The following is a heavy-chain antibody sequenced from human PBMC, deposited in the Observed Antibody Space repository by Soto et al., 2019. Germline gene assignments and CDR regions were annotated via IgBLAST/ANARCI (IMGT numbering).Heavy chain of an antibody. Sequence: QVQLVQSGAEVKKPGSSVKVSCKASGGTFSSYAISWVRQAPGQGLEWMGGIIPIFGTANYAQKFQGRVTITADESTSTGYMELGSLRSEDTAVYYCAVGSGSLTRYYYYGMDVWGQGTTVTVSS. CDR1: GGTFSSYA. D-gene: IGHD3-10*01. CDR2: IIPIFGTA. V-gene: IGHV1-69*01. J-gene: IGHJ6*02. CDR3: AVGSGSLTRYYYYGMDV.